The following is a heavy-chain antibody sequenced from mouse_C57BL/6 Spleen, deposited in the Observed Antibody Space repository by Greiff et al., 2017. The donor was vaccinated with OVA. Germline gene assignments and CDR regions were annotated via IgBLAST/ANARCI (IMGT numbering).Heavy chain of an antibody. CDR3: ARERGQLIHLAY. J-gene: IGHJ3*01. CDR2: IYPGSGST. V-gene: IGHV1-55*01. Sequence: VQLQQPGAELVKPGASVKMSCKASGYTFTSYWITWVKQRPGQGLEWIGDIYPGSGSTNYNEKFKGKATLTVDTSSSTAYMQLSSLTTEDSAVYYCARERGQLIHLAYWGQGTLVTVSA. D-gene: IGHD3-2*02. CDR1: GYTFTSYW.